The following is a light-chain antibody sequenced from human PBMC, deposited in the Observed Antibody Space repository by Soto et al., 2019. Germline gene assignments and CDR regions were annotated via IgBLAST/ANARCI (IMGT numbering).Light chain of an antibody. CDR3: QTWGTGIWV. V-gene: IGLV4-69*01. CDR1: SGYSSYA. CDR2: VNSDGSQ. J-gene: IGLJ3*02. Sequence: QAVLTQSPSASASLGASVKLTCTLSSGYSSYAIAWHQQQPEKGPRYLMKVNSDGSQIKGDGIPDRFSGSSSGAERYLTISSLQSEDEADYYCQTWGTGIWVFGGGTQLTVL.